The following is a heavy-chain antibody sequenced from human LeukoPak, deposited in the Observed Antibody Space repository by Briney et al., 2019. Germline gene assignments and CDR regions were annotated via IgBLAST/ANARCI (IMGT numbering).Heavy chain of an antibody. CDR1: GFKFSNFG. CDR2: ISYDGGNK. Sequence: PGGSLRLSCAASGFKFSNFGLHWVRQAPGKGLEWVAVISYDGGNKYYVDSVKGRFTVSRDNSKNTVYLQMNSLRPEDTAVYYCAKVGEKNMVEAFKIWGQGTRVTVSP. D-gene: IGHD2/OR15-2a*01. CDR3: AKVGEKNMVEAFKI. J-gene: IGHJ3*02. V-gene: IGHV3-30*18.